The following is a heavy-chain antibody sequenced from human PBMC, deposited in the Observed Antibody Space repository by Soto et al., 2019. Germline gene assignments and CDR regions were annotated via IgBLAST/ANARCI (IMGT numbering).Heavy chain of an antibody. Sequence: EVQLLESGGGLVQPGGSLRLSCAASGFTFSSYAMSWVRQAPGKGLEWVSAISGSGGSTYYADSVKGRFTISRNNSKNTLYLQMNSLRAEDTAVYYCAKDVHNIVDTPYYGMDVWGQGTTVTVSS. J-gene: IGHJ6*02. CDR2: ISGSGGST. D-gene: IGHD5-12*01. V-gene: IGHV3-23*01. CDR3: AKDVHNIVDTPYYGMDV. CDR1: GFTFSSYA.